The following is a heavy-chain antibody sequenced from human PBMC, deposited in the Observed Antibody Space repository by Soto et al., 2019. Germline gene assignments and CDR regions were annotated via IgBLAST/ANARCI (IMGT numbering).Heavy chain of an antibody. CDR2: IKSKTDGGTT. V-gene: IGHV3-15*01. CDR3: TTDRYCSGGSCYEDYYYYGMDV. CDR1: GFTCRNAW. J-gene: IGHJ6*02. D-gene: IGHD2-15*01. Sequence: PXGSLRLSCAASGFTCRNAWMSWVRQAPGKGLGGVGRIKSKTDGGTTDYAAPVKGRFTISRDDSKNTLYLQMNSLKTEDTAVYYCTTDRYCSGGSCYEDYYYYGMDVWGQGTTVTVSS.